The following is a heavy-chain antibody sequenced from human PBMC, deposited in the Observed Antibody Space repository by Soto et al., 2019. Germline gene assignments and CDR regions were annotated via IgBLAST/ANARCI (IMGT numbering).Heavy chain of an antibody. CDR3: SYCNCGDKDF. V-gene: IGHV3-74*01. CDR1: GYTFSHYW. Sequence: GGSLRLSCAASGYTFSHYWMHWVRQAPGKGLVWVSLINPDGTITTYADSVKGRFTISRDNGKNTLYLQMNSLGVEDTALYYCSYCNCGDKDFWGQGTPVTVSS. CDR2: INPDGTIT. D-gene: IGHD2-21*01. J-gene: IGHJ4*02.